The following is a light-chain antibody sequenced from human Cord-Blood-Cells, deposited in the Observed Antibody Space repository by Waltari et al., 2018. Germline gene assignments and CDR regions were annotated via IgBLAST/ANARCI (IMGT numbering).Light chain of an antibody. J-gene: IGKJ1*01. V-gene: IGKV1-8*01. CDR3: QQYYSYPWT. CDR2: AAS. Sequence: AIRMTQSPSPFSASTGDRVTITCRASQGISSYLAWYQQKPGKAPQLLIYAASTLASRLPSRFSGSGSGTDFTLTISCLQSEDFATYYCQQYYSYPWTFGQGTKVEIK. CDR1: QGISSY.